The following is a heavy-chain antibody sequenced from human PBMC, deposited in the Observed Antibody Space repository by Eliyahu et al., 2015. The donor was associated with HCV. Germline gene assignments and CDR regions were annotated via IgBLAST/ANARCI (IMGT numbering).Heavy chain of an antibody. CDR2: IKQDGSAK. D-gene: IGHD1-1*01. J-gene: IGHJ4*02. CDR1: GFXFXXHW. V-gene: IGHV3-7*01. CDR3: ARNGKDFDY. Sequence: EVELVESGGGLVQPGGSXXXSCAASGFXFXXHWMSWVRQAPGKGLEWVANIKQDGSAKFYVDSVKGRVTISRDNAKNSLYLQMNSLRAEDTAVYYCARNGKDFDYWGQGTLVTVSS.